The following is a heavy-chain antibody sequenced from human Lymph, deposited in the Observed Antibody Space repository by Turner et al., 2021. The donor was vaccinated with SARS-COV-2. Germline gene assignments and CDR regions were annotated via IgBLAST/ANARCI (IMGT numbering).Heavy chain of an antibody. D-gene: IGHD2-21*02. J-gene: IGHJ5*02. CDR1: GGSMNSNY. CDR2: NYYRGST. V-gene: IGHV4-59*01. Sequence: QVQLQESGPRLVQPLETLSLTCTVAGGSMNSNYWSWLRQPPGKRLEWTGNNYYRGSTNCNPTPEGGVTISVDTSRNKFSLNLTSVTDADTAIYYCARETVNNWVDPWGQGTLVTVSS. CDR3: ARETVNNWVDP.